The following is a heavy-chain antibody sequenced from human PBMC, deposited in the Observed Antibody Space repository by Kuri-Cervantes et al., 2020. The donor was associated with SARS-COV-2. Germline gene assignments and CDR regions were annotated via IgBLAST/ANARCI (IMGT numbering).Heavy chain of an antibody. Sequence: GGSLRLSCAASEFTFSNYAIHWVRQAPGKGLEWVAVISSDGNYKYYGDSVKGRFTISRDDSKNTLYLQMNSLRAEDTAVYYCAKDRIGVFGVEYYYGMDVWGQGTTVTVSS. J-gene: IGHJ6*02. D-gene: IGHD3-3*01. CDR3: AKDRIGVFGVEYYYGMDV. CDR2: ISSDGNYK. V-gene: IGHV3-30-3*01. CDR1: EFTFSNYA.